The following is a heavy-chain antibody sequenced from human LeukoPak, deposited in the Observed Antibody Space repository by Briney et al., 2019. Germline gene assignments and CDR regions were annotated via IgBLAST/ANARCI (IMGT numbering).Heavy chain of an antibody. Sequence: ASVKVSCKASGGTFSSYAISWVRQAPGQGLEWMGGIIPIFGTANYAQKFQGRVTITADESTSTAYMELSSLRSEGTAVYYCARAPNRYSSSWYYFDYWGQGTLVTVSS. J-gene: IGHJ4*02. CDR2: IIPIFGTA. CDR1: GGTFSSYA. CDR3: ARAPNRYSSSWYYFDY. V-gene: IGHV1-69*13. D-gene: IGHD6-13*01.